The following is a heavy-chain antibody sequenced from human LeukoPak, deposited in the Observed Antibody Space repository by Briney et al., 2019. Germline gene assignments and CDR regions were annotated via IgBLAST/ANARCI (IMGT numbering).Heavy chain of an antibody. CDR1: GGSISSYY. D-gene: IGHD3-22*01. CDR2: IYYSGST. J-gene: IGHJ4*02. CDR3: ASRKFSGYSPFDY. Sequence: SETLSLTCTVSGGSISSYYWSWIRQPPGKGLEWIGYIYYSGSTNYNPSLKSRVTISVDTSKNQFSLKLSSVTAADTAVYYCASRKFSGYSPFDYWGQGTLVTVSS. V-gene: IGHV4-59*08.